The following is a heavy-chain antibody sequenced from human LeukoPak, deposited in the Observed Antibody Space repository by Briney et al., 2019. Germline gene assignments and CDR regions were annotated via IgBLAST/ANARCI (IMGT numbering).Heavy chain of an antibody. CDR1: GYTFTSYY. CDR2: INPSGGST. Sequence: ASVKVSCKASGYTFTSYYMHWVRRAPGQGLEWMGIINPSGGSTSYAQKFQGRVTMTRDTSTSTVYMELSSLRSEDTAVYYCARASGAHYYYYYYMDVWGKGTTVTISS. V-gene: IGHV1-46*01. J-gene: IGHJ6*03. CDR3: ARASGAHYYYYYYMDV.